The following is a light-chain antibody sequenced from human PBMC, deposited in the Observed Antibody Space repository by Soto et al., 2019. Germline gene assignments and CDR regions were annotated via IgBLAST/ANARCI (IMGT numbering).Light chain of an antibody. Sequence: EIVLTQSPGTLSLSPGERATLSCRASQNVSNNYLAWYQQKPGQAPRLLIYGASNTATGLPDRFNGSGSTTDCALTISRLEPEDFAVYYCQQYGSSGTFGQGTKV. CDR3: QQYGSSGT. V-gene: IGKV3-20*01. CDR1: QNVSNNY. J-gene: IGKJ1*01. CDR2: GAS.